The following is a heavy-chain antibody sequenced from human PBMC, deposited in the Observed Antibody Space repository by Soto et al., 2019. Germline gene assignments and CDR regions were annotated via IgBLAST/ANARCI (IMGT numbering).Heavy chain of an antibody. CDR1: GFTFDEHA. J-gene: IGHJ4*02. V-gene: IGHV3-9*01. Sequence: EVQLVESGGGLVQPGRSLRLSCAASGFTFDEHAMHWVRQAPGKGLEWVSFSSWNSDTIGYVDSVKGRFTISRDNAKNSLYLQMNSLRAEDTALYYCAKDHSGWNYGIDYWGQGTLVTVSS. CDR2: SSWNSDTI. D-gene: IGHD1-7*01. CDR3: AKDHSGWNYGIDY.